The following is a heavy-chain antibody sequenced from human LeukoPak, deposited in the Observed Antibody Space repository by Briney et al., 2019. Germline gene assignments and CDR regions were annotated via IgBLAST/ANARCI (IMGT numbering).Heavy chain of an antibody. Sequence: PSETLSLTCAVSGGSTSSSSYYWGWIRQPPGKGLEWIGSIYYSGSTYYNPSLKSRVTISVDTSKNQFSLKLSSVTAADTAVYYCASYGSGSYWNTQFDYWGQGTLVTVSS. D-gene: IGHD3-10*01. CDR1: GGSTSSSSYY. CDR3: ASYGSGSYWNTQFDY. CDR2: IYYSGST. V-gene: IGHV4-39*01. J-gene: IGHJ4*02.